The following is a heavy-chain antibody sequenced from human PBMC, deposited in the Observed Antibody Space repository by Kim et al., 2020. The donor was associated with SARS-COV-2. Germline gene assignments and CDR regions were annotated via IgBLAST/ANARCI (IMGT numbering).Heavy chain of an antibody. CDR1: GYTFTSYD. Sequence: ASVKVSCKASGYTFTSYDINWVRQATGQGLEWMGWMNPNSGNTGYAQKFQGRVTMTRNTSISTAYMELSSLRSEDTAVYYCARLYGEYNWFDPWGQGTLVTVSS. D-gene: IGHD4-17*01. CDR3: ARLYGEYNWFDP. J-gene: IGHJ5*02. V-gene: IGHV1-8*01. CDR2: MNPNSGNT.